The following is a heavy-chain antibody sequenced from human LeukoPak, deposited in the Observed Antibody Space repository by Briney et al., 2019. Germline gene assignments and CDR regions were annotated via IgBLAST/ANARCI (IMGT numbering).Heavy chain of an antibody. Sequence: GGSLRLSCAASGFTFSSYWMSWVRQAPGKGLEWVANIKQDGSEKYYVDSVKGRFTISRDNAKNSLYLQMNSLRAEDTAVYYCARVGYTDSWYSSPPFDCWGQGALVTVSS. CDR2: IKQDGSEK. D-gene: IGHD6-13*01. CDR3: ARVGYTDSWYSSPPFDC. V-gene: IGHV3-7*01. CDR1: GFTFSSYW. J-gene: IGHJ4*02.